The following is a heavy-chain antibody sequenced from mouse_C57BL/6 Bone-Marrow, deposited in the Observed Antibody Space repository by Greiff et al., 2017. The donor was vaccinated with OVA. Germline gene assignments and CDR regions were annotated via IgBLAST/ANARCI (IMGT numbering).Heavy chain of an antibody. Sequence: VQLQQPGAELVKPWASVKLSCQASCYTFTSYLIHWVKPRPGQGLEWLGMLPPNRGSTNNNEKFKRKATMTVDKTTSTAYMQLSSLTSEDSAVYYCARPYDYDRDYYAMDYWGQGTSVTVSS. V-gene: IGHV1-64*01. CDR1: CYTFTSYL. CDR2: LPPNRGST. J-gene: IGHJ4*01. D-gene: IGHD2-4*01. CDR3: ARPYDYDRDYYAMDY.